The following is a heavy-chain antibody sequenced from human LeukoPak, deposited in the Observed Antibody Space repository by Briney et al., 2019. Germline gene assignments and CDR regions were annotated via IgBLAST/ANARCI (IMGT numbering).Heavy chain of an antibody. CDR2: IYPDGRT. CDR3: ATLKGWHGQGCSDC. J-gene: IGHJ4*02. V-gene: IGHV3-53*01. Sequence: GGSLRLSCAASGVTVSSIYMGWVRQAPGKGLAWVSVIYPDGRTFYTESVKGRFTISRDSSENSLFLQMNSLRAEDTAVYYCATLKGWHGQGCSDCWGQGTLVTVSS. D-gene: IGHD4/OR15-4a*01. CDR1: GVTVSSIY.